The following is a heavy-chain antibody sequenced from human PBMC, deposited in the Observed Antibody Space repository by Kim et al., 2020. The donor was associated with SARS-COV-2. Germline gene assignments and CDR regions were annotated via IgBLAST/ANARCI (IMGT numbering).Heavy chain of an antibody. Sequence: GGSLRLSCAASGFIFRNFGLHWVRQAPGKGLEWVAFISNDGATAIYADSVRGRFTISRDYSENKVYLQMDSLSAGDTAVYYCARPSSSYFDFWGQGTLVSVSS. D-gene: IGHD2-21*01. CDR1: GFIFRNFG. CDR3: ARPSSSYFDF. CDR2: ISNDGATA. J-gene: IGHJ4*02. V-gene: IGHV3-33*05.